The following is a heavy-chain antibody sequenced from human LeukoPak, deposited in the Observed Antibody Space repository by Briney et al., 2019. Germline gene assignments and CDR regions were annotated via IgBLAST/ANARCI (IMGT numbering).Heavy chain of an antibody. Sequence: SQTLSLTCAISGDSVSSNSGAWSWIRQSPSRGLEWLGRTYYRSKWYNDYAVSVKSRITTNPDTSKNQFSLQLNSVTPEDTAVYYCARGGGALDYWGQGILVTVSS. CDR2: TYYRSKWYN. D-gene: IGHD3-16*01. V-gene: IGHV6-1*01. CDR1: GDSVSSNSGA. CDR3: ARGGGALDY. J-gene: IGHJ4*02.